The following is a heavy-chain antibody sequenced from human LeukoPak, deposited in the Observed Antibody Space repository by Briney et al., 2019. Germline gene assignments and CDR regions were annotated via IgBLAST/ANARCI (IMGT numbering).Heavy chain of an antibody. Sequence: GGSLRLSCLASGFSFNSYTMNWVREAPGKGREWVSTISPVSSYTWYAESVKGRFTISRDNPKNSLYLQMDSLRAEDTAVYYCVRDVSRRIGMDVWGQGTTVTVSS. CDR1: GFSFNSYT. J-gene: IGHJ6*02. CDR2: ISPVSSYT. D-gene: IGHD2/OR15-2a*01. V-gene: IGHV3-21*01. CDR3: VRDVSRRIGMDV.